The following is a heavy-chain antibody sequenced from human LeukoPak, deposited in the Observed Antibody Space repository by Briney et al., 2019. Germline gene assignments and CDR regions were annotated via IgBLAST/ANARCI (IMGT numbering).Heavy chain of an antibody. D-gene: IGHD6-19*01. CDR1: GFTVSSNY. J-gene: IGHJ4*02. CDR3: ARGNSSDWYPQPSDY. V-gene: IGHV3-66*01. Sequence: GGSLRLSCAASGFTVSSNYMSWVRQAPGKGLEWVSVIYSGGSTYYADSVKGRFTISRDNSKNTLYLQMNSLRAEDTAVYYCARGNSSDWYPQPSDYWGQGTLVTVSS. CDR2: IYSGGST.